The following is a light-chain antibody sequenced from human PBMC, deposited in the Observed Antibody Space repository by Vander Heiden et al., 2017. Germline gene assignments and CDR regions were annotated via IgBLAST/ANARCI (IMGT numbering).Light chain of an antibody. CDR3: RQALQIPLT. Sequence: DIVMTQSPLYLLVTPGEPASISCRPSQSLLHTNGFSYLDWYLQKPGQSPQLLIYLGSNRASGVPDRFSGSGSGTDFTLKISSVDAEDVGVYYCRQALQIPLTFGGRTKVEIK. V-gene: IGKV2-28*01. J-gene: IGKJ4*01. CDR1: QSLLHTNGFSY. CDR2: LGS.